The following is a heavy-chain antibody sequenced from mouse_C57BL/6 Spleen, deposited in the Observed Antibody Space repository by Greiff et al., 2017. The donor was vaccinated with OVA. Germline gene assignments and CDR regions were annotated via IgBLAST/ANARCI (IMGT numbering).Heavy chain of an antibody. Sequence: VKLQQPGAELVKPGASVKLSCKASGYTFTSYWMQWVKQRPGQGLEWIGEIDPSDSYTNYNQKFKGKATLTVDTSSSTAYMQLSSLTSEDSAVYYCALRFAYWGQGTLVTVSA. CDR1: GYTFTSYW. J-gene: IGHJ3*01. CDR3: ALRFAY. V-gene: IGHV1-50*01. CDR2: IDPSDSYT.